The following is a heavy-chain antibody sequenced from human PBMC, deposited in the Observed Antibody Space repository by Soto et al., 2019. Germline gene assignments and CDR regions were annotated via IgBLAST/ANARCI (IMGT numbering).Heavy chain of an antibody. V-gene: IGHV4-4*02. CDR2: IFHSGCT. J-gene: IGHJ4*02. Sequence: QIQLQESGPGLVKPSGTLSLTCAVSSGSISSLNWWSWVRQPPGKGLEWIGEIFHSGCTNYNPSLKSRVDMSVDKSKNQFSLKVFSVTAADTALYFCARRSGTTFYWGRGTLVIVSS. CDR1: SGSISSLNW. D-gene: IGHD1-1*01. CDR3: ARRSGTTFY.